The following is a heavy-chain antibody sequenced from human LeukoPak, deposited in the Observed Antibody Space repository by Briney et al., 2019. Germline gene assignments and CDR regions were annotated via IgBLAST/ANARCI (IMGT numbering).Heavy chain of an antibody. CDR1: GGSISSSSYY. CDR2: IYYSGST. CDR3: ARIKVVTMIVVVITYFDY. J-gene: IGHJ4*02. V-gene: IGHV4-39*01. D-gene: IGHD3-22*01. Sequence: SETLSLTCTVSGGSISSSSYYWGWIRQPPGKGLEWIGSIYYSGSTYYNPSLKSRVTISVDTSKNQFSLKLSSVTAADTAVYYCARIKVVTMIVVVITYFDYWGQGTLDTVSS.